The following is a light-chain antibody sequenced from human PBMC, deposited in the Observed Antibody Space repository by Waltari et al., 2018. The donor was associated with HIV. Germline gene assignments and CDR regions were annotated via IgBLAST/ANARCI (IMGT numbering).Light chain of an antibody. CDR2: AAS. V-gene: IGKV1-39*01. CDR3: QQTYSTPTT. Sequence: DIQLTQSPSSLSASVGDRFTIACRASQGINTYLNWYLQKPGKAPELLIYAASNLQSGVPSRFSASGSGTEFTLTITSLQPEDFATYYCQQTYSTPTTFGQGTKLE. CDR1: QGINTY. J-gene: IGKJ2*01.